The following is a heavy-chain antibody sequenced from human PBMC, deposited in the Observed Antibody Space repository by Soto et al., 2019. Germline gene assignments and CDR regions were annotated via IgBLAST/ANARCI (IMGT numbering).Heavy chain of an antibody. CDR2: INHSGST. J-gene: IGHJ6*03. Sequence: SQTLSLTCAVYGGSFSGYYWSWIRQPPGKGLEWIGEINHSGSTNYNPSLKSRVTISVDTSKNQFSLKLSSVTAADTAVYYCARDVVVVVAAQRYYYMDVWGKGTTVTVSS. D-gene: IGHD2-15*01. V-gene: IGHV4-34*01. CDR1: GGSFSGYY. CDR3: ARDVVVVVAAQRYYYMDV.